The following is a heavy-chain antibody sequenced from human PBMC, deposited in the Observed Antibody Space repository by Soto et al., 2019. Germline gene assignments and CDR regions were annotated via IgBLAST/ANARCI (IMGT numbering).Heavy chain of an antibody. J-gene: IGHJ4*02. D-gene: IGHD3-22*01. Sequence: QVQLVESGGGVVQPGRSLRLSCAASGFTFSSYGMHWVRQAPGKGLEWVAVISYDGSNKYYADSVKGRFTSSRDNSKNTLYLQMNSLRAEDTAVYYCAKDKEYYDSSGYYFDYWGQGTLVTVSS. CDR3: AKDKEYYDSSGYYFDY. V-gene: IGHV3-30*18. CDR1: GFTFSSYG. CDR2: ISYDGSNK.